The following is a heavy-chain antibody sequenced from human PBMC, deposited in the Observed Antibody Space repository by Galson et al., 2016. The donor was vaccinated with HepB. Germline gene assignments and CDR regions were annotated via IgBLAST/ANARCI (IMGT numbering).Heavy chain of an antibody. Sequence: SLRLSCAASGFTFSRHWIHWVRQGPGRELVWVAGIENYGSTTTYYADSVKGRFTVSRDNAKNTMYLQMNSLRVGDTAVYYCAYFDFWGQGALVTVSS. V-gene: IGHV3-74*03. CDR3: AYFDF. CDR1: GFTFSRHW. CDR2: IENYGSTT. J-gene: IGHJ4*02.